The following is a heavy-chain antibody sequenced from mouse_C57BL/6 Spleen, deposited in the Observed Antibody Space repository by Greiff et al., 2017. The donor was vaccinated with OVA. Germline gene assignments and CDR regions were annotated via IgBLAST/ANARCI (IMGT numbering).Heavy chain of an antibody. D-gene: IGHD4-1*01. CDR1: GFTFSSYA. CDR2: ISDGGSYT. V-gene: IGHV5-4*01. Sequence: EVQLVESGGGLVKPGGSLKLSCAASGFTFSSYAMSWVRQTPEKRLEWVATISDGGSYTYYPDNVKGRFTISRDNAKNHLYLQMSHLKSEDTAMYYCARDLTGTWFAYWGQGTLVTVSA. J-gene: IGHJ3*01. CDR3: ARDLTGTWFAY.